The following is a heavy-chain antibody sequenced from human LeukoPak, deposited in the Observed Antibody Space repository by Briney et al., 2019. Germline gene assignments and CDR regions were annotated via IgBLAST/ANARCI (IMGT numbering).Heavy chain of an antibody. CDR1: GYSFTNYG. CDR3: ARDWDTGYDCGY. V-gene: IGHV1-18*04. Sequence: ASVKVSCKASGYSFTNYGISWVRQAPGQGLEWMGWLNTYSGNTNYAQKFQGRVTMTTDTSTSTVFMEMRSLRSDDTAVYFCARDWDTGYDCGYWGQGTLVTVSS. D-gene: IGHD5-12*01. J-gene: IGHJ4*02. CDR2: LNTYSGNT.